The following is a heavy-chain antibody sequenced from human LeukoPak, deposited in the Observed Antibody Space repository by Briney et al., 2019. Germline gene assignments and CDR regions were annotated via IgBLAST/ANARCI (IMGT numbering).Heavy chain of an antibody. CDR2: IYYSGST. J-gene: IGHJ3*02. D-gene: IGHD6-13*01. CDR1: GGSISSYY. Sequence: PSETLSLTCTVSGGSISSYYWSWIRQPPGKGLEWIGYIYYSGSTNYNPSLKSRVTISVDTSKNQFSLKLSSVTAADTAVYYCARSRISSSWYSNDAFDIWGQGTMVTVSS. V-gene: IGHV4-59*12. CDR3: ARSRISSSWYSNDAFDI.